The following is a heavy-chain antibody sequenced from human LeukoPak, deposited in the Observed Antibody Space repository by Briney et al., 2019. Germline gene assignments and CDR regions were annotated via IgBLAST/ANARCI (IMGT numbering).Heavy chain of an antibody. Sequence: PGGSLRLSCAASGFTFSTYFMGWVRQAPGKGLECVANMTPDGHEEYCVDSVKGRFTISRDNAWNSLFLQMNNLRVEDTAVYYCVRWGARQSEFDSWGQGTLVTVSS. CDR2: MTPDGHEE. V-gene: IGHV3-7*01. CDR1: GFTFSTYF. CDR3: VRWGARQSEFDS. D-gene: IGHD1-26*01. J-gene: IGHJ4*02.